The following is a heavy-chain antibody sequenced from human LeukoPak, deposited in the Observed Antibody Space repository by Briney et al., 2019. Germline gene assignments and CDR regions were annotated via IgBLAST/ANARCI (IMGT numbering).Heavy chain of an antibody. D-gene: IGHD6-25*01. V-gene: IGHV3-48*01. Sequence: GGSLRLSCAASGFTFSSYTTNWVRQPPGKGLEWVSNIGTSSTTIYYADSVKGRFTISRDNAKNSLYLQMNSLRADDTAVYYCARFSAGGSYYYYMDVWGKGTTVTVSS. CDR2: IGTSSTTI. J-gene: IGHJ6*03. CDR1: GFTFSSYT. CDR3: ARFSAGGSYYYYMDV.